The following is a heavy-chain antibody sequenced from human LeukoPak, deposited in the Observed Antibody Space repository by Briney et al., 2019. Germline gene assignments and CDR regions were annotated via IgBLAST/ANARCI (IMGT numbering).Heavy chain of an antibody. CDR2: ISGSGGST. Sequence: PGGSLRLSCAASGFTFSSYGMSWVRQAPGKGLEWVSAISGSGGSTYYADSVKGRFTISRDNSKNTLYLQMNSLRAEDTAVYYCAKDGVYCGGDCYPWFDPWGQGTLVTVSS. J-gene: IGHJ5*02. CDR1: GFTFSSYG. D-gene: IGHD2-21*02. V-gene: IGHV3-23*01. CDR3: AKDGVYCGGDCYPWFDP.